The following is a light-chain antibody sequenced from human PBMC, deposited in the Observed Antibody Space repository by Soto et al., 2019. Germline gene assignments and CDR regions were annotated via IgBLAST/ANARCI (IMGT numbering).Light chain of an antibody. CDR1: GPKTGAGYD. V-gene: IGLV1-40*01. J-gene: IGLJ1*01. CDR3: QSYDSSLSGSYV. Sequence: QSVLTQPPSVSGAQGPRLPFPCMGGGPKTGAGYDVHWYQQLPGQAPKPLIYGNSNRPSGVPDRFSGSKSGTSASLAITGLQAEDEADYYCQSYDSSLSGSYVFGTGTQLTVL. CDR2: GNS.